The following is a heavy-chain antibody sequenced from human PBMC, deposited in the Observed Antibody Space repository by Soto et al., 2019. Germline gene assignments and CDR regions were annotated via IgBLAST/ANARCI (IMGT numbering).Heavy chain of an antibody. J-gene: IGHJ4*02. Sequence: GESLKISCQASGYNFVEYWIGWVRQMPGKGPEWMGSVYPNDSDVKYSPSFQGQVTVSADKSINTAYLHWSSLKPSDSATYYCGAGSFDHWGQGTPVTVSS. V-gene: IGHV5-51*01. CDR3: GAGSFDH. CDR1: GYNFVEYW. D-gene: IGHD6-25*01. CDR2: VYPNDSDV.